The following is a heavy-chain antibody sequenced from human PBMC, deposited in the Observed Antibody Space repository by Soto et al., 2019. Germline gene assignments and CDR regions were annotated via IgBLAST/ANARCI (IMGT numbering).Heavy chain of an antibody. CDR3: ARDARPGIVGAHYYFDY. D-gene: IGHD1-26*01. CDR2: ISSSGSTI. Sequence: PGGALRLSCAAYGFTFSDYYMSWIRQAPGKGLEWVSYISSSGSTIYYADSVKGRFTISRDNAKNSLYLQMNSLRAEDTAVYYCARDARPGIVGAHYYFDYWGQGTLVTVSS. CDR1: GFTFSDYY. J-gene: IGHJ4*02. V-gene: IGHV3-11*01.